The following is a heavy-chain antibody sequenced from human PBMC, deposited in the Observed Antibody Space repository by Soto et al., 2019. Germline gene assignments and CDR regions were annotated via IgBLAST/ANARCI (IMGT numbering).Heavy chain of an antibody. J-gene: IGHJ6*02. Sequence: QVQLVQSAGEVKKPGASAIVSCQASGYTFRNYSIAWLRQAPGQGLEWMGWISPYNGNTNYARQFRGRVTLTTVTSTSAGYLELRILGSDDAATYYCARYCAGNACYSRHYYAMDVWGQGTTVSVSS. D-gene: IGHD2-21*02. V-gene: IGHV1-18*01. CDR2: ISPYNGNT. CDR1: GYTFRNYS. CDR3: ARYCAGNACYSRHYYAMDV.